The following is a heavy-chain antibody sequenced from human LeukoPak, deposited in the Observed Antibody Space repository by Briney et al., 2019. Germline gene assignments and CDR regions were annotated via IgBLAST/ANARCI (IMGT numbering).Heavy chain of an antibody. J-gene: IGHJ3*02. CDR3: ARGSARHDAFDI. CDR2: IIPIFGTA. V-gene: IGHV1-69*13. Sequence: GASVKVFCKASGGTFSSYAISWVRQAPGQGLEWMGGIIPIFGTANYAQKFQGRVTITADESTSTAYMELSSLRSEDTAVYYCARGSARHDAFDIWGQGTMVTVSS. D-gene: IGHD6-6*01. CDR1: GGTFSSYA.